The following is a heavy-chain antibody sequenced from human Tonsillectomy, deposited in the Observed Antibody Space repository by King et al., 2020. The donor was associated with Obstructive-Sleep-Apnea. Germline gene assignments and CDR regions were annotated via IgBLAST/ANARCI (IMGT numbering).Heavy chain of an antibody. CDR1: GFTFDDYA. J-gene: IGHJ4*02. V-gene: IGHV3-9*01. Sequence: VQLVESGGGLVQPGRSLRLSCAASGFTFDDYAMHWVRQAPGKGLEWVSCISCNSGSIGYADSVRGRFTISRDNAKNSLYLQMNSLRAEDTALYYCAKGGYSSSWNWGQGTLVAVSS. CDR2: ISCNSGSI. D-gene: IGHD6-13*01. CDR3: AKGGYSSSWN.